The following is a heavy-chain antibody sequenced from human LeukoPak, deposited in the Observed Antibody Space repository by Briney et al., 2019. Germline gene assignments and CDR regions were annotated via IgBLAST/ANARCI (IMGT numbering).Heavy chain of an antibody. CDR1: GYTFTSYG. J-gene: IGHJ4*02. D-gene: IGHD3-3*01. CDR2: ISAYNGNT. Sequence: ASVKVSCKASGYTFTSYGISWVRQAPGQGLEWMGWISAYNGNTNYAQKLQGRVTMTTDTSTSTAYMELRSLRSDDTAVYYCAREMGDYDFWSGYLAPDYWGQGTLVTVSS. CDR3: AREMGDYDFWSGYLAPDY. V-gene: IGHV1-18*01.